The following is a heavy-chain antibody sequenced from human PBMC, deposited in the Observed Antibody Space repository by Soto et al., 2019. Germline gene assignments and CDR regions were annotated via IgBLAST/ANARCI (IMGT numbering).Heavy chain of an antibody. V-gene: IGHV1-18*01. D-gene: IGHD3-9*01. CDR3: AREHDILTGYYRRAFDY. CDR1: GYTFTSYG. J-gene: IGHJ4*02. CDR2: ISAYNGNT. Sequence: GASVKVSCKASGYTFTSYGISWVRQAPGQGLEWMGWISAYNGNTNYAQKLQGRVTMTTDTSTSTAYMELRSLRSDDTAVYYCAREHDILTGYYRRAFDYWGQGTLVTVSS.